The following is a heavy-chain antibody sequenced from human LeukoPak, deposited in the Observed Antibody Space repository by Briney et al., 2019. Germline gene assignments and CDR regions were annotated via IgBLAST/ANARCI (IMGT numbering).Heavy chain of an antibody. CDR3: ARGASRIIDY. CDR2: INHSGGT. CDR1: GGSFSGYY. V-gene: IGHV4-34*01. D-gene: IGHD2/OR15-2a*01. Sequence: PSETLSLTCAVYGGSFSGYYWSWIRQPPGKGLEWIGEINHSGGTNYNPSLKSRVTISVDTSKNQFSLKLSSVTAADTAVYYCARGASRIIDYWGQGTLVTVSS. J-gene: IGHJ4*02.